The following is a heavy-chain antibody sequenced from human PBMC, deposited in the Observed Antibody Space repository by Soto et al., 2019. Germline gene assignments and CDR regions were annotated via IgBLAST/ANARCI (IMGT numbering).Heavy chain of an antibody. CDR3: ARMSGYSYGYASYYYYMGV. CDR2: IDWDDDK. CDR1: C. Sequence: CVSWIRQPPGKALEWLARIDWDDDKYYSTSLETRLTISKDTSKNQVVLTMTNMDPVDTATYYCARMSGYSYGYASYYYYMGVWGKGTTATVSS. D-gene: IGHD5-18*01. J-gene: IGHJ6*03. V-gene: IGHV2-70*11.